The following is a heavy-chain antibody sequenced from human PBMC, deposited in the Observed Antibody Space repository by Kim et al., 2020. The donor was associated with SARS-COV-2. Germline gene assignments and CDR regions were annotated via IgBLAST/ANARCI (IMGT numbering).Heavy chain of an antibody. Sequence: SETLSLTCTVSGGSISSSSYYWGWIRQPPGKGLEWIGSIYYSGSTYYNPSLKSRVTISVDTSKNQFSLKLSSVTAADTAVYYCARRGYSYPSDAFDIWGQGTMVTVSS. V-gene: IGHV4-39*01. CDR3: ARRGYSYPSDAFDI. CDR1: GGSISSSSYY. D-gene: IGHD5-18*01. J-gene: IGHJ3*02. CDR2: IYYSGST.